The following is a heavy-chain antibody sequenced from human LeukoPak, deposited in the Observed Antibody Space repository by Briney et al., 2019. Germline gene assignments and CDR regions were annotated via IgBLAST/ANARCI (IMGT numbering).Heavy chain of an antibody. CDR3: ARRPYIGSRYWFDP. V-gene: IGHV3-53*01. CDR1: GFTVSSNY. D-gene: IGHD1-26*01. J-gene: IGHJ5*02. CDR2: IYSGGST. Sequence: PGGSLRLSCAASGFTVSSNYMSWVRQAPGKGLEWVSVIYSGGSTYYADSVKGRFTISRDNSRNTLYLQMNSLRAEDTAVYYCARRPYIGSRYWFDPWGQGTLVIVSS.